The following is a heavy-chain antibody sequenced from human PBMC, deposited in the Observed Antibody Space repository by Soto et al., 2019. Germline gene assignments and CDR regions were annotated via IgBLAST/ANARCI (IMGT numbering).Heavy chain of an antibody. V-gene: IGHV4-39*01. CDR1: GVSISSSSYY. CDR2: IYYSGST. Sequence: PSENLSLTCTVYGVSISSSSYYGGWIRQPPGEGLEWIGSIYYSGSTYYNTSLKSRVTISVDTYKNQCSVRLSSVTADDTAVYYCVTLSPNGSGIQCFAYSRQGTLVTVSS. D-gene: IGHD3-10*01. CDR3: VTLSPNGSGIQCFAY. J-gene: IGHJ4*02.